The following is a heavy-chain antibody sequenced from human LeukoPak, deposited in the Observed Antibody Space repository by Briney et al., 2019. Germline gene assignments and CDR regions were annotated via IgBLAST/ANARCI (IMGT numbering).Heavy chain of an antibody. CDR2: IYSGGST. D-gene: IGHD3-22*01. CDR3: ARAPFTYDSSGDSFDI. J-gene: IGHJ3*02. CDR1: GFTVSSNY. Sequence: PGGSLRLSCAASGFTVSSNYMSWVRQAPGKGLEWVSVIYSGGSTYYAVSVKGRFTISRDNSKNKLYLQMNSLRAEDTAVYYCARAPFTYDSSGDSFDIWGQGTMVTVSS. V-gene: IGHV3-66*01.